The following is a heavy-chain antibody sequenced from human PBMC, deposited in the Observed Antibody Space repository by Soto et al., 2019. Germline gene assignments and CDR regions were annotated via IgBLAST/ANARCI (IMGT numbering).Heavy chain of an antibody. CDR1: GGSISSGGYS. V-gene: IGHV4-61*08. Sequence: TSETLSLTCAVSGGSISSGGYSWSWIRQPPGKGLEWIGYIYYSGSTNYNPSLKSRVTISVDTSKNQFSLKLSSVTAADTAVYYCARHKWANYGMDVWGQGTTVTVS. CDR2: IYYSGST. J-gene: IGHJ6*02. CDR3: ARHKWANYGMDV. D-gene: IGHD2-8*01.